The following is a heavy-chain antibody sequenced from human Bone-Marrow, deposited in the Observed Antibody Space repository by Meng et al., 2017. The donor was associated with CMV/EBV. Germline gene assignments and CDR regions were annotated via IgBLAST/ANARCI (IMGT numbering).Heavy chain of an antibody. J-gene: IGHJ4*02. CDR2: ISSSSSYI. D-gene: IGHD3-10*01. Sequence: GGSLRLPCAASGFTFSSYSMNWVRQAPGKGLEWVSSISSSSSYIYYADSVKGRFTISRDNAKNSLYLQMNSLRAEDTAVYYCARERITMVRGANRYFDYWGQGTLVTVSS. V-gene: IGHV3-21*01. CDR3: ARERITMVRGANRYFDY. CDR1: GFTFSSYS.